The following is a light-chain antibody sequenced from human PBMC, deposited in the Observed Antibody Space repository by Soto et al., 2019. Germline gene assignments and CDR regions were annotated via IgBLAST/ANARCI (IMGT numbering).Light chain of an antibody. Sequence: QSALTQPASVSGSPGQSITISCTGTSSDVGGYNHVSWYHHHPGKAPKLMMRDVSNRPSGVSNRFSGSKSGNTASLTISGLQAEDEADYYFSSFTTSSTLVFGGGTKLTVL. CDR2: DVS. CDR1: SSDVGGYNH. CDR3: SSFTTSSTLV. V-gene: IGLV2-14*03. J-gene: IGLJ2*01.